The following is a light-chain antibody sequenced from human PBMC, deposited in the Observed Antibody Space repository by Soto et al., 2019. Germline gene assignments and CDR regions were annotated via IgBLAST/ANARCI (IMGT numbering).Light chain of an antibody. CDR2: AAS. J-gene: IGKJ3*01. CDR1: QGISTY. Sequence: DIQMTQSPSSLSASVGDRVTITCRASQGISTYLAWYQQKPGKVPKLLIYAASTSQSGVPTRFSGSGSGTDFTPTISILQPEDVVTYYCQEYNCAPFTFGPGTKVDIK. CDR3: QEYNCAPFT. V-gene: IGKV1-27*01.